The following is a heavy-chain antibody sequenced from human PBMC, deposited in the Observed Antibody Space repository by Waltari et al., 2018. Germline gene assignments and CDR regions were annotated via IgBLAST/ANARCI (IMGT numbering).Heavy chain of an antibody. CDR1: GYTFTSYG. J-gene: IGHJ6*03. Sequence: QVQLVQSGAEVKKPGASVKVSCKASGYTFTSYGISWVRQAPGQGLEWMGWISAYNGNTNYAQKLQGRVTMTTDTSTSTAYMELRSLRSDDTAVYYCARDGDCSSTSCYDNYYYYYMDVWDKGTTVTISS. CDR3: ARDGDCSSTSCYDNYYYYYMDV. CDR2: ISAYNGNT. D-gene: IGHD2-2*01. V-gene: IGHV1-18*01.